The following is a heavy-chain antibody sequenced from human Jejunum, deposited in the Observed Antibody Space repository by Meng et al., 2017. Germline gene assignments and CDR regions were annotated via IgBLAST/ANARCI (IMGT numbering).Heavy chain of an antibody. CDR3: VRRRSGASSLFDL. D-gene: IGHD2-15*01. V-gene: IGHV4-34*01. Sequence: QVLLQQWAGVLVKSSETLSLTCAVYCGSLTGYYWSWVRQAPEKGLEYIGDIHFSGTTTYMPSLRSRLTLSVDTSNNHFSLKLNSVTAADTATYYCVRRRSGASSLFDLWGPGTLVTVSS. CDR2: IHFSGTT. J-gene: IGHJ5*02. CDR1: CGSLTGYY.